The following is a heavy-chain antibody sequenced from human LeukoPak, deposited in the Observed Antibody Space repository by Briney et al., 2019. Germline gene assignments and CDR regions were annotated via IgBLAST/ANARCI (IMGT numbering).Heavy chain of an antibody. D-gene: IGHD6-19*01. V-gene: IGHV3-9*01. CDR2: ISWNSGSI. CDR3: AKDLWGAQQWLTYYFDY. Sequence: PGRSLRLSCAASGFTFDDYAMHWVRQAPGKGLEWVSGISWNSGSIGYADSVKGRFTISRDNAKNSLYLQMNSLRAEDTALYYCAKDLWGAQQWLTYYFDYWGQGTLVTVSS. J-gene: IGHJ4*02. CDR1: GFTFDDYA.